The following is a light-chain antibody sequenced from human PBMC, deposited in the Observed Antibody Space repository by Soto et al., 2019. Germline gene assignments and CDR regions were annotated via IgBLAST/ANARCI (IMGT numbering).Light chain of an antibody. CDR2: DVS. J-gene: IGLJ3*02. V-gene: IGLV2-14*01. CDR1: SSDVGGYNY. Sequence: QSVLPQPASVSGSPGQSITISCTGTSSDVGGYNYVSWFQQHPGKAPKLMIYDVSNRPSGVSNRFSGSKSGSTASLTISGLQAEDEADYYCSSYTSSSTWVFGGGTKLTVL. CDR3: SSYTSSSTWV.